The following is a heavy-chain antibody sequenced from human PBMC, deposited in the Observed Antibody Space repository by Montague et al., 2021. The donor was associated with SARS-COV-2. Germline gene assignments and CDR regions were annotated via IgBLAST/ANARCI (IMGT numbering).Heavy chain of an antibody. J-gene: IGHJ6*02. D-gene: IGHD3-10*01. CDR3: AREYPPPLWFGELDYYGMDV. CDR1: GDSVVELRRR. Sequence: CAISGDSVVELRRRSDENTPALSSRLEFVCRPHFEYKWYNDYAVSVKSRITINPDTSKNQFSLQLNSVTPEDTAVYYCAREYPPPLWFGELDYYGMDVWGQGTTVTVSS. V-gene: IGHV6-1*01. CDR2: PHFEYKWYN.